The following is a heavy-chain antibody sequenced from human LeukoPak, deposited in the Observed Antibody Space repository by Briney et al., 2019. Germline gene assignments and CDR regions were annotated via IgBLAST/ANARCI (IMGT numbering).Heavy chain of an antibody. CDR1: GGSFSGYY. V-gene: IGHV4-34*01. CDR3: AGLNGDYFDY. CDR2: INHSGST. Sequence: SETLSLTCAVYGGSFSGYYWSWIRQPPGKGLEWIGEINHSGSTNYNPSLKSRVTISVDTSKNQFSLKLSSVTAADTAVYYCAGLNGDYFDYWGQGTLVTVSS. J-gene: IGHJ4*02. D-gene: IGHD4-17*01.